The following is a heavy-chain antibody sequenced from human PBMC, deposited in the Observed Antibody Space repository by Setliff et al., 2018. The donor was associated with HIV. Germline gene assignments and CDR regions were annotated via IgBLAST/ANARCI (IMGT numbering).Heavy chain of an antibody. D-gene: IGHD3-10*01. J-gene: IGHJ4*02. V-gene: IGHV1-46*01. CDR3: ARAPFTSGHYGADY. Sequence: ASVKVSCKASGYTLTDYYVQWVRQAPGQGLEWMGWVNPRDGSTGYAQRFQGRVTMTRDTSRGTVYMELRSLRSEDTAVYCCARAPFTSGHYGADYWGQGTLVTVSS. CDR1: GYTLTDYY. CDR2: VNPRDGST.